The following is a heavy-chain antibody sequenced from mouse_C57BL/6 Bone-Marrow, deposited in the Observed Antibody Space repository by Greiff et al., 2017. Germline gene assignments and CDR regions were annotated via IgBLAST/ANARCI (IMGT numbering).Heavy chain of an antibody. V-gene: IGHV5-6*01. CDR2: ISSGGSYT. J-gene: IGHJ2*01. Sequence: EVQLVESGGDLVKPGGSLKLSCAASGFTFSSYGMSWVRQTPDKRLEWVATISSGGSYTYYPDSVKGRFPISRANAKNTMYLQMSSLKSEDTAMYYCARHGRYYGSSWGYFDYWGQGTTLTVSS. CDR3: ARHGRYYGSSWGYFDY. D-gene: IGHD1-1*01. CDR1: GFTFSSYG.